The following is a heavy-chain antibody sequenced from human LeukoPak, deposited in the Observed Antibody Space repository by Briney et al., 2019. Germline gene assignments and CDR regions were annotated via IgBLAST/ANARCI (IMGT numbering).Heavy chain of an antibody. CDR2: IYYSGST. V-gene: IGHV4-59*01. D-gene: IGHD1-26*01. CDR3: ARGVSGTPGGAFDI. J-gene: IGHJ3*02. Sequence: PSETLSLTCTVSGGSISSYYWSWIRQPPGKGLEWIGYIYYSGSTNYNPSLKSRVTISVDTSKNQFSLKLSSVTAADTAVYYRARGVSGTPGGAFDIWGQGTMVTVSS. CDR1: GGSISSYY.